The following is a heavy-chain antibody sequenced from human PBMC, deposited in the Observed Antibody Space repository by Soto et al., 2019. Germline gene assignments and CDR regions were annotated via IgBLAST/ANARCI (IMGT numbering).Heavy chain of an antibody. Sequence: GGSLRLSCAASGFTFSTYWMNWVRQAPGKGLEWVANIKQDGSDKYYVDSLRGRFTISRDNAKNSLYLQMNSLRAEDTAVYYCARGYCSGGRCYGVEDVWSKGTTVTVSS. D-gene: IGHD2-15*01. CDR2: IKQDGSDK. CDR1: GFTFSTYW. V-gene: IGHV3-7*04. J-gene: IGHJ6*04. CDR3: ARGYCSGGRCYGVEDV.